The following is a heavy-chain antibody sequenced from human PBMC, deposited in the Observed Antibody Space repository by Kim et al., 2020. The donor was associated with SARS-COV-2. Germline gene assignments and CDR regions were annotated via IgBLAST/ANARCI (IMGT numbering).Heavy chain of an antibody. V-gene: IGHV3-21*01. Sequence: GGSLRLSCAASGFTFSSYSMNWVRQAPGKGLEWVSSISSSSSYIYYADSVKGRFTISRDNAKNSLYLQMNSLRAEDTAVYYCASFGRDGPYFDYWGQGTLVTVSS. CDR3: ASFGRDGPYFDY. CDR2: ISSSSSYI. J-gene: IGHJ4*02. CDR1: GFTFSSYS. D-gene: IGHD2-15*01.